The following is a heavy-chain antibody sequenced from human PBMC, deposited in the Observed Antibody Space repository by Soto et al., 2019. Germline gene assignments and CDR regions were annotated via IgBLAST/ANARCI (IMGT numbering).Heavy chain of an antibody. CDR1: GVSIRDYF. J-gene: IGHJ3*01. V-gene: IGHV4-59*01. CDR2: IHDTGST. Sequence: QVELQASGPGLVKPSETLSLACSVSGVSIRDYFWVWLRQPPGKGLEWIGYIHDTGSTNYNPSLKSRVTIAVDTSKNQVSLKISSVTAADMAVYYCARNRVPLSDDYESTGYDGAFDVWSQGTMVTVSS. D-gene: IGHD3-22*01. CDR3: ARNRVPLSDDYESTGYDGAFDV.